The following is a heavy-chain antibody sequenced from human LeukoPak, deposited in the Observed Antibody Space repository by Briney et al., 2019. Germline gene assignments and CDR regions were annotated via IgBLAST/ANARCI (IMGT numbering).Heavy chain of an antibody. Sequence: SETLSLTCTVSGGSISSYYWSWIRQPAGKGLEWIGRIYTSGSTNYNPSLKSRVTMSVDTSKNQFSLKLSSVTAADTAVYYCARRGGSSSWYTNYYYYMDVWGKGTTVTVSS. V-gene: IGHV4-4*07. CDR1: GGSISSYY. J-gene: IGHJ6*03. CDR2: IYTSGST. D-gene: IGHD6-13*01. CDR3: ARRGGSSSWYTNYYYYMDV.